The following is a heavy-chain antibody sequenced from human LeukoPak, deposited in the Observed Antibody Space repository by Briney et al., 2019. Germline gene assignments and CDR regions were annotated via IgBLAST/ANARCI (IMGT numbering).Heavy chain of an antibody. Sequence: GESLKISCKGSGYSFTSYWIGWVRQMPGKGLEWMGIIYPGDSDTRYSPSFQGQVTISADKSISTAYLQWSSLKASDTAMYYCHGGTMIEGWAFDIWGQGTMVTVSS. D-gene: IGHD3-22*01. CDR2: IYPGDSDT. CDR3: HGGTMIEGWAFDI. CDR1: GYSFTSYW. J-gene: IGHJ3*02. V-gene: IGHV5-51*01.